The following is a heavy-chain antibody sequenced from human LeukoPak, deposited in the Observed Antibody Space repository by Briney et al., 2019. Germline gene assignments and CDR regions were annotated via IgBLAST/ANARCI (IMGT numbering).Heavy chain of an antibody. D-gene: IGHD6-19*01. V-gene: IGHV1-18*01. Sequence: ASVKVSCKASGYTFTSYGISWVRQAPGQGLEWMGWISAYNGNTNYAQKLQGRVTMTTDTSTSTAYMELRSLRSDDTAVYYCARDSYSSGWYHQHYYYYYMDVWGKGTTVTVSS. CDR1: GYTFTSYG. CDR2: ISAYNGNT. J-gene: IGHJ6*03. CDR3: ARDSYSSGWYHQHYYYYYMDV.